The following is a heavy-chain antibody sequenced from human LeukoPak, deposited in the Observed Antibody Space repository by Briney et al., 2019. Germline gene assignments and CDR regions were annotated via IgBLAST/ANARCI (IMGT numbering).Heavy chain of an antibody. CDR2: IYTGGST. V-gene: IGHV4-61*02. Sequence: PSGTLSLTCTVSGGSISSGSYYWSWIRQPAGKGLEWIGRIYTGGSTNYNPSLKGRVTISVDTSKNQFSLKLSSVTAADTAVYYCARDFRGEWLVNVVWGQGTLVTVSS. CDR1: GGSISSGSYY. D-gene: IGHD6-19*01. CDR3: ARDFRGEWLVNVV. J-gene: IGHJ4*02.